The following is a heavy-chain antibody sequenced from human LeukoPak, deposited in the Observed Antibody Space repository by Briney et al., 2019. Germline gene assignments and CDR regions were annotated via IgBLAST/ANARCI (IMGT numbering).Heavy chain of an antibody. CDR1: GYTFTGYY. Sequence: ASVKVSCKASGYTFTGYYMHWVRQAPGQGLEWMGRINPNSGGTNYAQKFQGRVTMTRDTSISTAYMELSRLRSDDTAVYYCARDRRTARLCDYWGQGTLVTVSS. J-gene: IGHJ4*02. CDR3: ARDRRTARLCDY. V-gene: IGHV1-2*06. D-gene: IGHD6-6*01. CDR2: INPNSGGT.